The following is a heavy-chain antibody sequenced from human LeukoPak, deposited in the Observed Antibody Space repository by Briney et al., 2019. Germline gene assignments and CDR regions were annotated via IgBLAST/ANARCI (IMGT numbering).Heavy chain of an antibody. CDR1: GGTFSSYA. V-gene: IGHV1-69*06. J-gene: IGHJ4*02. CDR3: ASSTPYDSSGPAY. D-gene: IGHD3-22*01. Sequence: SVKVSCKASGGTFSSYAISWVRQPPGQGLEWMGRIIPIFGTANYAQKFQGRVTITADKSTSTAYTELSSLRSEDTAVYYCASSTPYDSSGPAYWGQGTLVTVSS. CDR2: IIPIFGTA.